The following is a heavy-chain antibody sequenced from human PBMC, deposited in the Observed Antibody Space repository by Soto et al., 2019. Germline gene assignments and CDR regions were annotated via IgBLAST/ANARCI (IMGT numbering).Heavy chain of an antibody. Sequence: SETLSLTCAVYGGSFSGYYWSWIRQPPGKGLEWIGYIYYSGSTNYNPSLKSRVTISVDTSKNQFSLKLSSVTAADTAVYYCARVLTVTTVAFDIWGQGTMVTVSS. D-gene: IGHD4-17*01. CDR3: ARVLTVTTVAFDI. CDR2: IYYSGST. CDR1: GGSFSGYY. J-gene: IGHJ3*02. V-gene: IGHV4-59*01.